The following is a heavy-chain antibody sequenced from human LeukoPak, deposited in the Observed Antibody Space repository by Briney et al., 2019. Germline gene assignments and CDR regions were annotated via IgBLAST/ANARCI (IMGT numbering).Heavy chain of an antibody. CDR3: TRDLVVVPAAPFDY. J-gene: IGHJ4*01. CDR1: GYSFSRFA. Sequence: GGSLRLSCAASGYSFSRFAMSWVRQATGKGLDWVSSISDRGRSTYNADSVKGRFTISRDNSKNTLYLQINSLRAQDTAVYYSTRDLVVVPAAPFDYCGPRTLVTASS. CDR2: ISDRGRST. D-gene: IGHD2-2*01. V-gene: IGHV3-23*01.